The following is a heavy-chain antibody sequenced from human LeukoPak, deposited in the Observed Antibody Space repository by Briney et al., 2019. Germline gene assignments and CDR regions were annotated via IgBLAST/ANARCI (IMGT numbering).Heavy chain of an antibody. D-gene: IGHD2-8*01. CDR2: IYTGGST. V-gene: IGHV4-4*07. CDR1: GGSISNYY. J-gene: IGHJ1*01. CDR3: ARGVAYCSNGICYSRETEYFQH. Sequence: SETPSLTCTVSGGSISNYYWSWIRQPAGKGLEWLGRIYTGGSTNYNPSLKSRVTMSIDTSKNQFSLKLTSVTAADTAVYYCARGVAYCSNGICYSRETEYFQHWGQGTLVTVSS.